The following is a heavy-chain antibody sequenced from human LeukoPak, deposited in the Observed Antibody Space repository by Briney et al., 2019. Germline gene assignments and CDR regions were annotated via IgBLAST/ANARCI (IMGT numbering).Heavy chain of an antibody. V-gene: IGHV3-74*01. CDR2: INSDGSST. Sequence: QAGGSLRLSCAASGFTFSSYWMHWVRQAPGKGLVWVSRINSDGSSTSYADSVKGRFTISRDNAKNTLYLQMNSLRAEDTAVYYCASESGYDSWWAYYMDVWGKGTTVTVSS. CDR3: ASESGYDSWWAYYMDV. CDR1: GFTFSSYW. J-gene: IGHJ6*03. D-gene: IGHD5-12*01.